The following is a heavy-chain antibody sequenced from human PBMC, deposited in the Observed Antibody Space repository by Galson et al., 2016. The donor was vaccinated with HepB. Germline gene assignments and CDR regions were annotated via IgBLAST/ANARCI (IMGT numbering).Heavy chain of an antibody. J-gene: IGHJ4*02. V-gene: IGHV4-39*01. CDR1: GGSIGSSGYF. Sequence: CTVSGGSIGSSGYFWGWIRQPPGKGLEWIGSIYYTGSPYYNSSLKSRVTIPVDASKNQLSLKLSSVTAADTAVYYCARSGYCDRSSCYFFYAEYWGQGTLVTASS. CDR2: IYYTGSP. D-gene: IGHD2-2*01. CDR3: ARSGYCDRSSCYFFYAEY.